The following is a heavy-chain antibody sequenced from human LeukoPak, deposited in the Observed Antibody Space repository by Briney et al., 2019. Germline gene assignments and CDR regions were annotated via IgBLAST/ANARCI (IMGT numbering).Heavy chain of an antibody. CDR1: GGSISSSSYY. J-gene: IGHJ5*02. Sequence: PSETLSLTCTVSGGSISSSSYYWGWIRQPPGKGLEWIGSIYYSGSTYYNPSLKSRVTISVDTSKNQFSLKLSSVTAADTAVYYCARGWGYSYGNWFDPWGQGTLVTVSS. D-gene: IGHD5-18*01. V-gene: IGHV4-39*07. CDR2: IYYSGST. CDR3: ARGWGYSYGNWFDP.